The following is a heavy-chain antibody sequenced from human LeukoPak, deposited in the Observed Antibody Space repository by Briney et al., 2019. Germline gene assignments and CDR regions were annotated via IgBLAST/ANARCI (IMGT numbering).Heavy chain of an antibody. Sequence: SETLSLTCTVSGGSISSSSYYWGWIRQPPGKGLEWIGSVYYSGSTSYNPSLKSRVTISVDMSKNQFSLKLSSVTAADTAVYYCARVPDYGDYVKLWFDPWGQGTLVTVSS. CDR2: VYYSGST. CDR3: ARVPDYGDYVKLWFDP. J-gene: IGHJ5*02. D-gene: IGHD4-17*01. CDR1: GGSISSSSYY. V-gene: IGHV4-39*07.